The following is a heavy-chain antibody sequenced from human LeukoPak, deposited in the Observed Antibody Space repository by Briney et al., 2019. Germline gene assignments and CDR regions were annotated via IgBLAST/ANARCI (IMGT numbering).Heavy chain of an antibody. CDR3: AKDYDSWSAKYYYGMDV. J-gene: IGHJ6*02. Sequence: GGSLRLSCAASGFTFSSYGMHWVRQAPGKGLEWVAVISYDGSNKYYADSVKGRFTISRDNSKNTLYLQMNSLRAEDTAVYYCAKDYDSWSAKYYYGMDVWGQGTTVTVSS. V-gene: IGHV3-30*18. CDR2: ISYDGSNK. D-gene: IGHD3-3*01. CDR1: GFTFSSYG.